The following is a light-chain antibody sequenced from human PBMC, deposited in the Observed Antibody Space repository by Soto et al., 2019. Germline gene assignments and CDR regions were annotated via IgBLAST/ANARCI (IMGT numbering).Light chain of an antibody. J-gene: IGLJ2*01. Sequence: QSVLTQPASVSGSPGQSITISCTGTSSDVGSYNLVSWYQQHPGKAPKLMIYEGSKRPSGVSNRFSGSKSGNTASLTISGLQAEDEADYYCCSYAGSSTCHVVFGGGTKLTVL. CDR1: SSDVGSYNL. CDR3: CSYAGSSTCHVV. CDR2: EGS. V-gene: IGLV2-23*01.